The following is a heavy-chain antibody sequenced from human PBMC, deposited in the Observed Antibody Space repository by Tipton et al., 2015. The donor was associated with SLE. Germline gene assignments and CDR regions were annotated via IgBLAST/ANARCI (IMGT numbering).Heavy chain of an antibody. V-gene: IGHV4-59*12. Sequence: TLSLTCTVSGGSIRNYYWSWMRQPPGKGLEWIGQMYHSGSTNYNPSLKSRVTISADTSKNQFSLKLTSVTIADTAVYYCTRGGRGDGANPFDPWGQGTLVTVSS. CDR3: TRGGRGDGANPFDP. D-gene: IGHD4/OR15-4a*01. CDR2: MYHSGST. CDR1: GGSIRNYY. J-gene: IGHJ5*02.